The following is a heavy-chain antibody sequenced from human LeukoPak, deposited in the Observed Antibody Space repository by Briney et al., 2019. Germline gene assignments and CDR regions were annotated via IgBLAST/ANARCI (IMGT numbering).Heavy chain of an antibody. CDR2: IIPIFGTA. V-gene: IGHV1-69*13. CDR3: GRALLGGSDIYTPFSY. D-gene: IGHD3-10*01. CDR1: GGTFSSYA. Sequence: ASVKVSCKASGGTFSSYAISWVRQAPGQGLEWMGGIIPIFGTANYAQKFQGRVTITADESTSTAYMELSSLRSDDTAVYYCGRALLGGSDIYTPFSYWGQGTLVTVSS. J-gene: IGHJ4*02.